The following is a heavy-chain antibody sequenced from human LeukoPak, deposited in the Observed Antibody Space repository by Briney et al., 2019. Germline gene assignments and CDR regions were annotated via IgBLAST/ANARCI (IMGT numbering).Heavy chain of an antibody. CDR1: GFTFSSYA. V-gene: IGHV3-66*02. D-gene: IGHD3-22*01. CDR2: IYSGGST. J-gene: IGHJ4*02. Sequence: GGSLRLSCAASGFTFSSYAMSWVRQAPGKGLEWVSVIYSGGSTYYADSVKGRFTISRDNSKNTLYLQMNSLRAEDTAVYYCARGPDYYDSSGYYDFDYWGQGTLVTVSS. CDR3: ARGPDYYDSSGYYDFDY.